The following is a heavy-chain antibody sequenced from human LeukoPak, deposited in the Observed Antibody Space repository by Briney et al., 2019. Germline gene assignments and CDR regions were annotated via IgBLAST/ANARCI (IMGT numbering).Heavy chain of an antibody. Sequence: GGSLRLSCAASGFTFSDYYMSWIRQAPGKGLEWVSHISRSGSTRYYADSLEGRFTISRDNAKNSLYLQMNSLRAEDTAVYYCARTAYYYDSSGYDDAFDIWGQGTMVTVSS. D-gene: IGHD3-22*01. CDR3: ARTAYYYDSSGYDDAFDI. CDR2: ISRSGSTR. CDR1: GFTFSDYY. J-gene: IGHJ3*02. V-gene: IGHV3-11*01.